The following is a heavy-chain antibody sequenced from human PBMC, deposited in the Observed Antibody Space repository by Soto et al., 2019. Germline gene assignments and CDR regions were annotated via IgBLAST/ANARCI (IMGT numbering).Heavy chain of an antibody. CDR2: IYYSGST. D-gene: IGHD6-19*01. CDR1: GGSISSYY. CDR3: ARHEGSGWYYFDY. V-gene: IGHV4-39*01. Sequence: PSETLSLTCTVSGGSISSYYWGWIRQPPGKGLEWIGSIYYSGSTYYNPSLKSRVTISVDTSKNQFSLKLSSVTAADTAVYYCARHEGSGWYYFDYWGQGTLVTVSS. J-gene: IGHJ4*02.